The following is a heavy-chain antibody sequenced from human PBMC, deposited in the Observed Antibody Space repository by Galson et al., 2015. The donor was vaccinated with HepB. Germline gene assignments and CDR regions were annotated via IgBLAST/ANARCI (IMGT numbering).Heavy chain of an antibody. CDR1: GFTFSSYA. D-gene: IGHD3-22*01. CDR2: ISSNGGST. J-gene: IGHJ4*02. CDR3: VKIAYPYDSSGYLFDY. Sequence: SLRLSCAASGFTFSSYAMHWVRQAPGKGLEYVSAISSNGGSTYYADSVKGRFTISRDNSKNTLYLQMSSLRAEDTAVYYCVKIAYPYDSSGYLFDYWGQGTLVTVSS. V-gene: IGHV3-64D*06.